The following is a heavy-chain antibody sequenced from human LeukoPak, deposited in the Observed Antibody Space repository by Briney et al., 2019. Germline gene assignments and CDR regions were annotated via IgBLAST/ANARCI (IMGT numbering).Heavy chain of an antibody. CDR1: GGSFSRYY. D-gene: IGHD1-26*01. J-gene: IGHJ4*02. CDR2: ISSSSSYI. V-gene: IGHV3-21*01. Sequence: PSETLSLTCAVYGGSFSRYYWSWIRQPPGKGLEWVSSISSSSSYIYYADSVKGRFTISRDNAKDSLYLQMNSLRAEDTAVYYCARQKFHSGSYGGGYFDYWGQGTLVTVSS. CDR3: ARQKFHSGSYGGGYFDY.